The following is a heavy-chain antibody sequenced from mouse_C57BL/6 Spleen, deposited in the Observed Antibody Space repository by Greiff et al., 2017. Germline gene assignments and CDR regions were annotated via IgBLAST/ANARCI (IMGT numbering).Heavy chain of an antibody. D-gene: IGHD1-1*01. Sequence: EVNLVESGGGLVKPGGSLKLSCAASGFTFSSYAMSWVRQTPEKRLEWVATISDGGSYTYYPDNVKGRFTISRDNAKNNLYLQMSHLKSEDTAMYYCARDVITTVYFDYWGQGTTLTVSS. J-gene: IGHJ2*01. CDR2: ISDGGSYT. CDR1: GFTFSSYA. CDR3: ARDVITTVYFDY. V-gene: IGHV5-4*01.